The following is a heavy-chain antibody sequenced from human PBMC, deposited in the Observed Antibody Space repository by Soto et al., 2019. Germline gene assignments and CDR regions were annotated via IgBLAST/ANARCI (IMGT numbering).Heavy chain of an antibody. CDR3: ARGMTTIVYYFDH. D-gene: IGHD4-17*01. CDR2: ISGSGADI. J-gene: IGHJ4*02. CDR1: GFRFSNYA. Sequence: EVQLLESGGGLVQPGGSLRLSCAASGFRFSNYAMNWVRQAPGKGLEWVSSISGSGADIYYADSVKGRFTISRDNSKNTLSLQMNGLRAEDTAVYYCARGMTTIVYYFDHWGQGILVTVSS. V-gene: IGHV3-23*01.